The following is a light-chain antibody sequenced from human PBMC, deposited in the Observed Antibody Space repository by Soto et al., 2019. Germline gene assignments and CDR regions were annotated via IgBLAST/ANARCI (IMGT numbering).Light chain of an antibody. CDR1: QSISSW. V-gene: IGKV1-5*01. CDR3: QQYNSYSLT. Sequence: DIQMTQSPSTLSASVGDRVTITCRASQSISSWLAWYQQKPGKAPKLLIYDASSLESGVPSRFSGSGSGTEFTLTISSLQTDDFATYFCQQYNSYSLTFGGGTKVEIK. J-gene: IGKJ4*01. CDR2: DAS.